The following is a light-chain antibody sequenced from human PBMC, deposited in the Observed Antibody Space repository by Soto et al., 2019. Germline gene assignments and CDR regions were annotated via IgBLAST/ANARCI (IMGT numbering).Light chain of an antibody. V-gene: IGLV2-14*01. CDR3: SSYTSGRDVYV. CDR2: EVS. Sequence: QSALTQPASVSGSPGQSITISCTGTSSDVGSYHYVSWFQQHPGKAPKLIIFEVSDRPSGVSTRLSGSKSGDTASLTISGLQADDEADYYCSSYTSGRDVYVFGGGTKV. J-gene: IGLJ1*01. CDR1: SSDVGSYHY.